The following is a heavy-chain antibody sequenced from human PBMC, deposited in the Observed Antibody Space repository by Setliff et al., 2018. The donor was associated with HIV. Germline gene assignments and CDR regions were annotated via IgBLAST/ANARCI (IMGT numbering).Heavy chain of an antibody. CDR1: GFTFSSYG. Sequence: GGSLRLSCAASGFTFSSYGMHWVRQAPGKGLEWVSSISPSHDYIYYADSVKGRFTISRDNAKNSLYLQMNNLRGEDTAVYYCAKVSTIFGQLKYYYGMDVWGQGTTVTVSS. CDR3: AKVSTIFGQLKYYYGMDV. CDR2: ISPSHDYI. D-gene: IGHD3-3*01. V-gene: IGHV3-21*01. J-gene: IGHJ6*02.